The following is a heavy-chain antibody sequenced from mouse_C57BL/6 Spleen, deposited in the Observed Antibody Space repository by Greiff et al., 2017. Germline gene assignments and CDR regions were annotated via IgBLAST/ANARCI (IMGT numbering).Heavy chain of an antibody. CDR3: ARRGSSYRYYFDY. D-gene: IGHD1-1*01. Sequence: VQLQQPGAELVRPGSSVKLSCKASGYTFTSYWMHWVKQRPIQGLEWIGNIYPSDSETHYNQKFKDKATLTVDKSSSTAYMQLSSLTSEDSAVYYCARRGSSYRYYFDYWGQGTTLTVSS. J-gene: IGHJ2*01. CDR1: GYTFTSYW. CDR2: IYPSDSET. V-gene: IGHV1-52*01.